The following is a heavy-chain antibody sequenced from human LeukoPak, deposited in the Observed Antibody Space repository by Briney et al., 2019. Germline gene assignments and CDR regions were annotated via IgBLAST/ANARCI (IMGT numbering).Heavy chain of an antibody. CDR3: TRVGRSGWPLDN. CDR1: GFTFSRYW. Sequence: PGGSLRLSCAVSGFTFSRYWMTWVRQAPGEGLEWVANINQAESAKYYVDSVKGRFAISKDNAKNSLYLQMNSLRVEDTAVYFCTRVGRSGWPLDNWGQGTLVTVSS. J-gene: IGHJ4*02. CDR2: INQAESAK. D-gene: IGHD6-19*01. V-gene: IGHV3-7*01.